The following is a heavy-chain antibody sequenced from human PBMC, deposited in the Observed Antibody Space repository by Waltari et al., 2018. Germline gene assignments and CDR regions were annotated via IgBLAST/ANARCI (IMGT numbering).Heavy chain of an antibody. V-gene: IGHV3-53*01. J-gene: IGHJ4*02. CDR3: ARVDYDFWSGYYNRGSFDY. D-gene: IGHD3-3*01. CDR2: IYSGGST. Sequence: EVQLVESGGGLIQPGGSLRLSCAASGFTVSSNYMSWVRQAQGKGLEWVSVIYSGGSTYYADSVKGRFTIARDNSKNTLYLQMNSLRAEDTAVYYCARVDYDFWSGYYNRGSFDYWGQGTLVTVSS. CDR1: GFTVSSNY.